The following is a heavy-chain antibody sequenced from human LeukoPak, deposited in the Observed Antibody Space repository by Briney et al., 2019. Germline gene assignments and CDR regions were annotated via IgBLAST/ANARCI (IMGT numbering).Heavy chain of an antibody. CDR1: GFTFSSYE. CDR2: ISSSGSTI. Sequence: GGSLRLSCAASGFTFSSYEMNWVRQAPGRGLEWVSYISSSGSTIYYADSVKGRFTISRDNAKNSLYLQMNSLRAEDTAVYYCASHYYDSSGYYYGVDYWGQGTLVTASS. CDR3: ASHYYDSSGYYYGVDY. V-gene: IGHV3-48*03. J-gene: IGHJ4*02. D-gene: IGHD3-22*01.